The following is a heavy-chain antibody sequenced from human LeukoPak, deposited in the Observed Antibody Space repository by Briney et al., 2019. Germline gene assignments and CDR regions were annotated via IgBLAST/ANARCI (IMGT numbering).Heavy chain of an antibody. J-gene: IGHJ5*02. D-gene: IGHD3-9*01. Sequence: GGSLRLSCAASGFTFSSYWMSWVRQAPGKGLECVAKIKQDGSEKYYVDSVKGRFTISRDNAKNSLYLQMNSLRAEDTAVYYCAREGRAIRYFDWLPPGNWFDPWGQGTLVTVSS. V-gene: IGHV3-7*01. CDR2: IKQDGSEK. CDR3: AREGRAIRYFDWLPPGNWFDP. CDR1: GFTFSSYW.